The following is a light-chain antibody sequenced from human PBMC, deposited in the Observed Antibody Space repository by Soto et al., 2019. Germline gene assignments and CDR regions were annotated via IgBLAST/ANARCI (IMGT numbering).Light chain of an antibody. CDR1: SSDVGGYNY. CDR3: SSYRSSTTLEV. V-gene: IGLV2-14*01. Sequence: QPASVSGSPGQSITISCTGTSSDVGGYNYVSWYQQHPGKAPKLMIFEVSNRPSGVSNRFSASKSGNTASLTISGLQAEDEADYYCSSYRSSTTLEVFGTGTKGTVL. CDR2: EVS. J-gene: IGLJ1*01.